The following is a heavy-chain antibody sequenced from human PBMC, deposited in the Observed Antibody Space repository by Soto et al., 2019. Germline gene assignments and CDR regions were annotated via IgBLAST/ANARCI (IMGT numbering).Heavy chain of an antibody. J-gene: IGHJ6*02. Sequence: SVKVSCKASGGTFSSYAISWVRQAPGQGLEWMGGIIPIFGTANYAQKFQGRVTITADESTSTAYMELSSLRSEDTAVYYCATSKYYYDSSGSSAYYYGMDVWGQGTTVTVSS. CDR3: ATSKYYYDSSGSSAYYYGMDV. V-gene: IGHV1-69*13. D-gene: IGHD3-22*01. CDR2: IIPIFGTA. CDR1: GGTFSSYA.